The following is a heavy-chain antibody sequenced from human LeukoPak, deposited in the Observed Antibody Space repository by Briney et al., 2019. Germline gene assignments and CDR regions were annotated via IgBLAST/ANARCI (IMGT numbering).Heavy chain of an antibody. CDR2: IKEDGSEK. Sequence: PGGSLRLSCAASGFTFSSHWMNWVRQAPGKGLEWVANIKEDGSEKDYADSVKGRFTISRDNAKNSLYLQMDSLRAEDTAVYYCRTTAPHPWLSGYFDWFRDAFDIWGQGTMVTVSS. CDR1: GFTFSSHW. D-gene: IGHD3-9*01. CDR3: RTTAPHPWLSGYFDWFRDAFDI. J-gene: IGHJ3*02. V-gene: IGHV3-7*01.